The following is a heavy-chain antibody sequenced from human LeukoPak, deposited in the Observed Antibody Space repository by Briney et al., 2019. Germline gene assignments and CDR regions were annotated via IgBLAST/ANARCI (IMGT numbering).Heavy chain of an antibody. D-gene: IGHD6-13*01. CDR2: INPDSGGT. CDR1: GYSFTGYY. CDR3: ARAYSSSWYTLDY. J-gene: IGHJ4*02. V-gene: IGHV1-2*02. Sequence: ASVKVSCKASGYSFTGYYMHWVRQAPGQGLEWMGWINPDSGGTNYAQKFQGRVTMTRDTSISTAYMELSRLRSDDTAVYYCARAYSSSWYTLDYWGQGTLVTVSS.